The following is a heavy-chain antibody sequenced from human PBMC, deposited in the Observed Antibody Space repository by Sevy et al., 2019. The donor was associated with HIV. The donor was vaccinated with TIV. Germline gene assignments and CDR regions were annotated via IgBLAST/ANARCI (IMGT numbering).Heavy chain of an antibody. J-gene: IGHJ5*02. CDR2: INHSGST. CDR3: ARRGYSGSYRGNWFDP. CDR1: GGSFSGYY. V-gene: IGHV4-34*01. Sequence: SETLSLTCAVYGGSFSGYYWSWIRQPPGKGLEWIGEINHSGSTNYNPSLKSRVTISVDTSKNQFSLKLSPVTAADTAVYYCARRGYSGSYRGNWFDPWGQGTLVTVSS. D-gene: IGHD1-26*01.